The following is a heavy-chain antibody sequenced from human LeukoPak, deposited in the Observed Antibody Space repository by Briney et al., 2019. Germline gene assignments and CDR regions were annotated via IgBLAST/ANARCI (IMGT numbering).Heavy chain of an antibody. CDR3: AKDPSNYGDYVDY. D-gene: IGHD4-17*01. J-gene: IGHJ4*02. CDR2: ISGSGGST. CDR1: GFTFSSYA. V-gene: IGHV3-23*01. Sequence: GGSLRLSCAASGFTFSSYAMSWARQAPGEGLEWVSAISGSGGSTYYADSVKGRFTISRDNSKNTLYLQMNSLRAEDTAVYYCAKDPSNYGDYVDYWGQGTLVTVSS.